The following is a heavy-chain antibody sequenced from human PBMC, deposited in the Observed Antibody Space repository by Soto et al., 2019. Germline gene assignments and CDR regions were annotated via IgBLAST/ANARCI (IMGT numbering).Heavy chain of an antibody. CDR3: AKALGLRLGQDY. D-gene: IGHD5-12*01. CDR2: MNPNSGNT. J-gene: IGHJ4*02. Sequence: GASVKVSCKASGYTFTSYDINWVRQATGQGLEWMGWMNPNSGNTGYAQKFQGRVPMTRNTSISTAYMELSRLRSDDTAVYYGAKALGLRLGQDYWGQGTMVTVSS. V-gene: IGHV1-8*01. CDR1: GYTFTSYD.